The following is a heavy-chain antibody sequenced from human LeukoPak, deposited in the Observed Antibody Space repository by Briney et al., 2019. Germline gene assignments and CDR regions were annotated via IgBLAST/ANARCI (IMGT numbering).Heavy chain of an antibody. Sequence: GGSLSLSCAATGFTFSTYGMYWVRHAPAQGIEWVAVIWSDGNNKFYADPVKGRFPFSRDNSRNTLSLQMNSLGADDTAVYYCVKERGPFDAFDVWGQGTMVTVSS. J-gene: IGHJ3*01. CDR3: VKERGPFDAFDV. V-gene: IGHV3-33*06. CDR1: GFTFSTYG. CDR2: IWSDGNNK.